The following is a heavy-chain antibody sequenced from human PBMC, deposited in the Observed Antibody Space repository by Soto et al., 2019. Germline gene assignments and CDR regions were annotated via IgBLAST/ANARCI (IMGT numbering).Heavy chain of an antibody. CDR1: GGSISSYY. J-gene: IGHJ5*02. CDR3: ARSVTP. D-gene: IGHD3-10*01. Sequence: SETLSLTCTVSGGSISSYYWSWIRQPPGKGLEWIGYIYYSGSTYYNPSLKSRVTISVDTSKNQFSLKLSSVTAADTAIYYCARSVTPWGQGTLVTVSS. CDR2: IYYSGST. V-gene: IGHV4-59*06.